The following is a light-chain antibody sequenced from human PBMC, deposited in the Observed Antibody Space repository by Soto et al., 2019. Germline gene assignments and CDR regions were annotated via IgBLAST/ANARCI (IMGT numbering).Light chain of an antibody. CDR2: GAS. CDR3: QHYNDWRWT. V-gene: IGKV3-15*01. J-gene: IGKJ1*01. Sequence: EIVMTQSPATLSVSPGEGATLSCRASQSISSKLAWYQQKPGQAPRLLIYGASTRATGVPARCFGSGSGTEFTLTISSLQSEDLAVYYCQHYNDWRWTFGQGTKVDIK. CDR1: QSISSK.